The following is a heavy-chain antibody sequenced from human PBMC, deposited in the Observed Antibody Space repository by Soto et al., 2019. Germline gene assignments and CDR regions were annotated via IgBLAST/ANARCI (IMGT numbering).Heavy chain of an antibody. CDR3: VRDNSGFDY. D-gene: IGHD6-25*01. CDR2: IYPNGGST. Sequence: QVQLVQSGTEVKKPGASVKLSCKTSGYTFTSNYMHWVRQAPGQGLEWMGMIYPNGGSTNYAQKVQGRVTMTSDTSTTTVYMELSSLTAEDTAVYYCVRDNSGFDYWGQGTLVSVSS. J-gene: IGHJ4*02. V-gene: IGHV1-46*03. CDR1: GYTFTSNY.